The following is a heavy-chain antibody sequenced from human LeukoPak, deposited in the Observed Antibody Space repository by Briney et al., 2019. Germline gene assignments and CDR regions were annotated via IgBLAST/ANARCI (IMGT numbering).Heavy chain of an antibody. CDR2: INPNSGGT. CDR1: GYTFTGYY. J-gene: IGHJ4*02. V-gene: IGHV1-2*02. D-gene: IGHD5-12*01. Sequence: ASVKVSCKASGYTFTGYYMHWVRQAPGQGLERMGWINPNSGGTNYAQKFQGRVTMARDTSISTAYMELSRLRSDDTAVYYCARELPRSVATTLHSNDYWGQGTLVTVSS. CDR3: ARELPRSVATTLHSNDY.